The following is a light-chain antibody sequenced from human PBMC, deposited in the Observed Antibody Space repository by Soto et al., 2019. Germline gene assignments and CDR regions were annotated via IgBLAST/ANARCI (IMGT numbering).Light chain of an antibody. Sequence: QSVLTHPASVSGSPGQTITISCTGTSSDVGGYNYASWYQQHPGKAPKLMIYAVTDRPSGVSSRFSGSKSGNTASLTISGLQAEDEADYYCSSYTSSSTLFGTGTKVTVL. CDR1: SSDVGGYNY. J-gene: IGLJ1*01. V-gene: IGLV2-14*01. CDR3: SSYTSSSTL. CDR2: AVT.